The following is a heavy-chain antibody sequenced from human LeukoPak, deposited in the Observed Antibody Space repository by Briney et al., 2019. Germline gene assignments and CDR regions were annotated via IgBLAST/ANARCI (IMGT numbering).Heavy chain of an antibody. Sequence: SQTLSLTCTVSGGSISSRDYYWSWIRQPPGKGLDWIGSIYYSGSTNYNPSLKSRVTISVDTSKDQFSLKLSSVTTADTAVYYCAREDRLSHHTVFDSWGQGTLVTVSS. CDR1: GGSISSRDYY. CDR3: AREDRLSHHTVFDS. D-gene: IGHD3-16*02. CDR2: IYYSGST. J-gene: IGHJ4*02. V-gene: IGHV4-30-4*01.